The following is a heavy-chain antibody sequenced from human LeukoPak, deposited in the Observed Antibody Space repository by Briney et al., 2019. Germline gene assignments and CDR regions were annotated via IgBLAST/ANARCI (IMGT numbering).Heavy chain of an antibody. J-gene: IGHJ4*02. CDR2: ISGSGGST. D-gene: IGHD6-13*01. CDR3: AKSGYSSSSGDY. V-gene: IGHV3-23*01. Sequence: GGSLRLSCAASGFTFSSYAMSWVRQAPGKGLEWVSAISGSGGSTCYADSVKGRFTISRDNSKNTLYLQMNSLRAEDTAVYYCAKSGYSSSSGDYWGQGTLVTVSS. CDR1: GFTFSSYA.